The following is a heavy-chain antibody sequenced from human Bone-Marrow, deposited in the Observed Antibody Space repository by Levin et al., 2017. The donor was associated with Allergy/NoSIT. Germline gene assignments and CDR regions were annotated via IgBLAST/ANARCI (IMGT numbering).Heavy chain of an antibody. CDR2: IDGGRT. J-gene: IGHJ4*02. CDR3: VKEVIGKSFGDF. V-gene: IGHV3-23*01. D-gene: IGHD2-21*01. CDR1: GFIVSSYA. Sequence: PGGSLRLSCAASGFIVSSYAMSWVRQPLGKGLESVLAIDGGRTYYADSVKGRFTISRDNSKNTLYLQMNSLRAGDTAVYFCVKEVIGKSFGDFWGQGSPVTVSS.